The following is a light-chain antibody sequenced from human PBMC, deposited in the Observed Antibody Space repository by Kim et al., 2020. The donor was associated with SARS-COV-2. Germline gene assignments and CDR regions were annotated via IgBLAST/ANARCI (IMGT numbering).Light chain of an antibody. V-gene: IGLV2-14*03. CDR3: SSYTSSDTWV. CDR1: GSDVGGYNY. J-gene: IGLJ3*02. Sequence: GQSITISCTGTGSDVGGYNYVSWYQRRPGKAPQLIIYDVSERPSGVSDRFSGSKSGDTASLTVSGLQAEDEADYHCSSYTSSDTWVFGGGTKLTVL. CDR2: DVS.